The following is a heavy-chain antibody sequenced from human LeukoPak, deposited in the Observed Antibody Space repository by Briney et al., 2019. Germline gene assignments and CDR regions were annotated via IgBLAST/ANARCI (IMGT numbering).Heavy chain of an antibody. J-gene: IGHJ5*02. CDR3: ARGDKQLVFNRNKGGFDP. D-gene: IGHD6-13*01. Sequence: PGGSLRLSCAASGFTFSSYEMNWVRQAPGKGLEWVSYISSSGSTIYYADSVKGRFTISRDNAKNSLYLQMNSLRAEDTALYYCARGDKQLVFNRNKGGFDPWGQGILVTVSS. CDR2: ISSSGSTI. CDR1: GFTFSSYE. V-gene: IGHV3-48*03.